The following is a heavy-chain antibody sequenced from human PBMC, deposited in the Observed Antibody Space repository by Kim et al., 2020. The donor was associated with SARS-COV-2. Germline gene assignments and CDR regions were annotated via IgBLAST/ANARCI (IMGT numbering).Heavy chain of an antibody. J-gene: IGHJ4*02. D-gene: IGHD4-17*01. CDR1: GFTFSSYG. Sequence: GGSLRLSCAASGFTFSSYGMHWVRQAPGKGLEWVAVIWYDGSNKYYADSVKGRFTISRDNSKNTLYLQMNSLRAEDTAVYYCARADHRGDYRWYFDYWGQGTLVTVSS. CDR2: IWYDGSNK. CDR3: ARADHRGDYRWYFDY. V-gene: IGHV3-33*01.